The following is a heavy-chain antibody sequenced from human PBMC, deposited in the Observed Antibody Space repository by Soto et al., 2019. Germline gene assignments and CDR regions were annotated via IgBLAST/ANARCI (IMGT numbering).Heavy chain of an antibody. D-gene: IGHD3-22*01. CDR1: GGSISSGGYY. CDR3: ARRYYYDRSGYYYFGY. J-gene: IGHJ4*02. Sequence: QVQLQESGPGLVKPSQTLSLTCTVSGGSISSGGYYWNWIRQHPGKGLEWIGYIYHSGSTYYNPSLKSRVTISMDTSKNQFSLELSSVTSADTAVYYCARRYYYDRSGYYYFGYWGQGTLLTVSS. CDR2: IYHSGST. V-gene: IGHV4-31*03.